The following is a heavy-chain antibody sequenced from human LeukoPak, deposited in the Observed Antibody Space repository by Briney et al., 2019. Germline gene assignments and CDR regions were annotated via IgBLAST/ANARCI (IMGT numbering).Heavy chain of an antibody. D-gene: IGHD2-15*01. J-gene: IGHJ4*02. V-gene: IGHV1-18*01. CDR2: ISAYNGNT. Sequence: ASVKVSCKASGYTFTSYGINWARQAPGQGLEWMGWISAYNGNTNYAQKFQGRVIMTTDTLTSTAYMELMSLRSDDTAVYYCARFLIGGGSPHYFDYWGQGTLVTVSS. CDR3: ARFLIGGGSPHYFDY. CDR1: GYTFTSYG.